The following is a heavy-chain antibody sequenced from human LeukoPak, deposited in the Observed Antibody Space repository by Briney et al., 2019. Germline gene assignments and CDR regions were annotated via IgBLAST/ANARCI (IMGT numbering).Heavy chain of an antibody. V-gene: IGHV1-69*06. CDR3: AREGPRKIAEKKY. CDR1: GGTFSSYA. CDR2: IIPIFGTA. J-gene: IGHJ4*02. Sequence: ASVKVSCKASGGTFSSYAISWVRQAPGQGLEWMGGIIPIFGTANYAQKFQGRVTITADKSTSTAYMELSSLRSEDTAIYFCAREGPRKIAEKKYWGQGTLVTVSS.